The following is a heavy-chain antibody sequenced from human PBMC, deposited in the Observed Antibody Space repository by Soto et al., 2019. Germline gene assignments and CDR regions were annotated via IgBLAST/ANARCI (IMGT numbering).Heavy chain of an antibody. D-gene: IGHD1-7*01. CDR2: FDPEDGET. CDR1: GYTLTELS. CDR3: ATFTRTGTTFDS. J-gene: IGHJ4*02. Sequence: ASVKVSCKVSGYTLTELSMRWVRQAPGKGLEWMGGFDPEDGETIYAQKFQGRVTMTEDTSTDTAYMELSSLRSEDTAVYYCATFTRTGTTFDSWGQGTLVTVSS. V-gene: IGHV1-24*01.